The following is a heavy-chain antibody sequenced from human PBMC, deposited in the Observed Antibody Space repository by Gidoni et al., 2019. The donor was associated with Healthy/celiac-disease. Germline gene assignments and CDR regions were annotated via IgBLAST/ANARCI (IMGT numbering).Heavy chain of an antibody. V-gene: IGHV3-23*01. Sequence: EVQLLESGGGLVQPGVYLRPSCAARGFTFSRYAMSWVRQAPGKGLEWVSAISGSGGSTYYADSVKGRFTISRDNSKNTLYLQMNSLRAEDTAVYYCAKGYIAARRAPVYYFDYWGQGTLVTVSS. CDR3: AKGYIAARRAPVYYFDY. J-gene: IGHJ4*02. CDR1: GFTFSRYA. D-gene: IGHD6-6*01. CDR2: ISGSGGST.